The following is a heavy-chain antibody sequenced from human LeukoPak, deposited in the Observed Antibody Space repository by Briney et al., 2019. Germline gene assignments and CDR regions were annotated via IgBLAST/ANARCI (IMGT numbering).Heavy chain of an antibody. V-gene: IGHV1-24*01. Sequence: GASVKVSCKASGGAFSSYAISWVRQAPGQGLEWMGGFDPEDGETIYAQKFQGRVTMTEDTSTDTAYMELSSLRSEDTAVYYCATTPPGSGSYYKLTQYFQHWGQGTLVTVSS. D-gene: IGHD3-10*01. J-gene: IGHJ1*01. CDR2: FDPEDGET. CDR3: ATTPPGSGSYYKLTQYFQH. CDR1: GGAFSSYA.